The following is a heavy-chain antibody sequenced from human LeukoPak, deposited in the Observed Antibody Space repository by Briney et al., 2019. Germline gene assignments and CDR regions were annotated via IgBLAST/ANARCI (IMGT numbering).Heavy chain of an antibody. J-gene: IGHJ5*02. CDR3: AKDQRPYYYGSGSYYSNWFDP. V-gene: IGHV3-7*03. Sequence: GGSLRLSCAASRFTFSSYWMSWVRQAPGKGLEWVANIKQDGSEKYYVDSVKGRFTISRDNSKNTLYLQMNSLRAEDTAVYYCAKDQRPYYYGSGSYYSNWFDPWGQGTLVTVSS. CDR1: RFTFSSYW. D-gene: IGHD3-10*01. CDR2: IKQDGSEK.